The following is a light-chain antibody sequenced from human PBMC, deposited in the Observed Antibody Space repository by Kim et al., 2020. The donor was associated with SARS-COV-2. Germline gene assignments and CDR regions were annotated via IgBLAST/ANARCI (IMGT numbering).Light chain of an antibody. CDR1: QSVDSS. V-gene: IGKV3-11*01. CDR3: QQRYNWPRALT. J-gene: IGKJ4*01. Sequence: SPGERATLSCRASQSVDSSLAWYQQKPGQPPRLLIYDASNRATGIPARFSGSGSATDFTLTISSLEPEDFAVYYCQQRYNWPRALTFGGGTKLEI. CDR2: DAS.